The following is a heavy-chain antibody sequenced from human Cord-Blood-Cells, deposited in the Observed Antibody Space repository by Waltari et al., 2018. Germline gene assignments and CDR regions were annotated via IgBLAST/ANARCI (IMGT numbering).Heavy chain of an antibody. CDR3: ARDGPVVPAATNFDY. Sequence: QVQLVQSGAAVKKPGASVKVSCKASGYTFTSYGISWLRQAPGQGLEWMGWISASNGNTNYAQKLQGRVTMTTDTSTSTAYMELRSLISDDTAVYYCARDGPVVPAATNFDYWGQGTLVTVSS. CDR2: ISASNGNT. J-gene: IGHJ4*02. CDR1: GYTFTSYG. V-gene: IGHV1-18*04. D-gene: IGHD2-2*01.